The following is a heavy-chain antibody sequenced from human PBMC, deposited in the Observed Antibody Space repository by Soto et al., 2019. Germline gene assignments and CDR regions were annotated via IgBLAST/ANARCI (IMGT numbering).Heavy chain of an antibody. CDR3: ITEKGATWPYDFDS. CDR1: GFTFSDAW. J-gene: IGHJ4*02. V-gene: IGHV3-15*07. CDR2: IKSKIHGGTT. Sequence: EVQLVESGGGLVEPGGSLRLSCAASGFTFSDAWMNWVRQAPGKGLEWVGRIKSKIHGGTTDYAAPVKGRFTISRDDSKNTLYLQMNSQKREDTAIYYCITEKGATWPYDFDSWGQGTLVTVSS.